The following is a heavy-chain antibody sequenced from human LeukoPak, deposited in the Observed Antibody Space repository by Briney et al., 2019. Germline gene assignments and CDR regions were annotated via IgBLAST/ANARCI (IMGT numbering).Heavy chain of an antibody. CDR2: ISYDGSNK. J-gene: IGHJ4*02. CDR1: GFTFSSYG. V-gene: IGHV3-30*03. CDR3: ARDKVGAYYFDY. Sequence: PGGSLRLFCAASGFTFSSYGMHWVRQAPGKGLEWVAVISYDGSNKYYADSVKGRFTISRDNSKNTLYLQMNSLRAEDTAVYYCARDKVGAYYFDYWGQGTLVTVSS. D-gene: IGHD1-26*01.